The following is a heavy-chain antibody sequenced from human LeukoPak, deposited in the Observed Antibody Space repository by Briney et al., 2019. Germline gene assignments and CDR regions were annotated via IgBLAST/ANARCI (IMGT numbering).Heavy chain of an antibody. V-gene: IGHV6-1*01. CDR2: TYYRSKWYN. CDR1: GDSVSSNSAA. J-gene: IGHJ6*03. Sequence: SQTLSLTCAISGDSVSSNSAAWNWIRQSPSRGLEWLGRTYYRSKWYNDYAVSVKSRITINPDTSKNQFSLKLSSVTAADTAVYYCARRAYDYSSYYYYYYMDVWGKGTTVTVSS. CDR3: ARRAYDYSSYYYYYYMDV. D-gene: IGHD4-11*01.